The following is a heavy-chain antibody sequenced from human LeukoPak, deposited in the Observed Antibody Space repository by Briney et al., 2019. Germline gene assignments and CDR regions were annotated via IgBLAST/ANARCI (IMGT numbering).Heavy chain of an antibody. Sequence: GGSLRLSCAASGFTFSSYAMSWVRQAPGKGLEWVSGINWNGGSTGYADSVKGRFTISRDNAKNSLYLQMNSLRAEDTALYYCARVLRHSSGWYGDAFDIWGQGTMVTVSS. J-gene: IGHJ3*02. CDR3: ARVLRHSSGWYGDAFDI. CDR2: INWNGGST. V-gene: IGHV3-20*04. CDR1: GFTFSSYA. D-gene: IGHD6-19*01.